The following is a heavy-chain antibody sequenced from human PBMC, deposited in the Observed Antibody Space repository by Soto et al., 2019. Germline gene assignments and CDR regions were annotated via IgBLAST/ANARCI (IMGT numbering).Heavy chain of an antibody. CDR1: GYTFSNYG. CDR3: SGFIMVGGWFDPNYYHGMDV. Sequence: QVQLVQSGAEVKKPGASVTVSCKTSGYTFSNYGINWVRRAPGQGLEWMGWISGYNGNTNYAQTVQGRVTMTTDTSKGTVYMELRSLKSDDTAIYYCSGFIMVGGWFDPNYYHGMDVWGQGTTVTVSS. D-gene: IGHD6-19*01. J-gene: IGHJ6*02. V-gene: IGHV1-18*01. CDR2: ISGYNGNT.